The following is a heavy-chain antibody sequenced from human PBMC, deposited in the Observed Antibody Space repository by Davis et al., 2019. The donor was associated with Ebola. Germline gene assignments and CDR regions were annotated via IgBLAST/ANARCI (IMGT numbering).Heavy chain of an antibody. CDR1: GFTFSGSA. Sequence: GESLKISCAASGFTFSGSAMHWVRQASGKGPEWVGRIRSKANSYATAYAASVKGRFTISRDDSKNTAYLQMNSLKTEDTAVYYCTSSLATFDYWGQGTLVTVSS. CDR3: TSSLATFDY. CDR2: IRSKANSYAT. J-gene: IGHJ4*02. V-gene: IGHV3-73*01.